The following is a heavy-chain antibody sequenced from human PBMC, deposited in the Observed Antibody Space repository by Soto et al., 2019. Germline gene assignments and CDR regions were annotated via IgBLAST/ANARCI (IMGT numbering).Heavy chain of an antibody. CDR1: GFTFSVSA. D-gene: IGHD2-2*01. J-gene: IGHJ6*02. V-gene: IGHV3-30-3*01. CDR2: ISSDGSHQ. Sequence: ESGGGVVQPGTSLRLSCADSGFTFSVSAIHWVRQAPGKGLEWVAVISSDGSHQYYADSVRGRFTISRDNPKNTLYLQMNSLRAEDTAVYYCARPYCRSTRCYLYYYGMDVWGPGTTVTVSS. CDR3: ARPYCRSTRCYLYYYGMDV.